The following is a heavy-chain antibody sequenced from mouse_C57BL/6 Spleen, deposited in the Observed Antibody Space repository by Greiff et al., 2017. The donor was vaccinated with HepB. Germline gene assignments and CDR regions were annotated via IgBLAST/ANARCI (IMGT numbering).Heavy chain of an antibody. CDR2: INPSSGYT. V-gene: IGHV1-7*01. Sequence: QVQLKQSGAELAKPGASVKLSCKASGYTFTNYWMHWVKQSPGQGLEWIGYINPSSGYTKYNQKFKDKATLTADKSSSTAYMQLSSLTYEDSAVYYGASDWSYYFDYWGKGTTLTVSS. CDR3: ASDWSYYFDY. CDR1: GYTFTNYW. D-gene: IGHD4-1*01. J-gene: IGHJ2*01.